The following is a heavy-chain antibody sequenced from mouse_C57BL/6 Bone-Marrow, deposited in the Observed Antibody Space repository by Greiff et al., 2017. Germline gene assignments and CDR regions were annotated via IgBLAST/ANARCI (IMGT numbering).Heavy chain of an antibody. D-gene: IGHD1-1*01. Sequence: EVQVEESGAGLVKPGGSLKLSCAASGFTFSSYAMSWVRQTPEKRLEWVGYISPGGDYTYYADTLKGRFTISRDKARNTLYLQMSSLTSEDTAMYYCTKDPVSTVVAAGGFDVWGTGTTVTVSS. CDR2: ISPGGDYT. J-gene: IGHJ1*03. CDR1: GFTFSSYA. CDR3: TKDPVSTVVAAGGFDV. V-gene: IGHV5-9-1*02.